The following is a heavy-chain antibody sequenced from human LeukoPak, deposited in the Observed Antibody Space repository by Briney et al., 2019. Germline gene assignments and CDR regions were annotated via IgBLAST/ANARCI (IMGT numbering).Heavy chain of an antibody. J-gene: IGHJ5*02. Sequence: SETLSLTCTVSGGSIRSYYWSWIRQPPRKGLEWIGSIYYSGSTNYNPSLRSRVTISVDTSKNQFSLKLSSVTAADTAVYYGARLTYGGTSGWFDPWGQGTLVTVSS. CDR2: IYYSGST. CDR3: ARLTYGGTSGWFDP. D-gene: IGHD4-23*01. V-gene: IGHV4-59*01. CDR1: GGSIRSYY.